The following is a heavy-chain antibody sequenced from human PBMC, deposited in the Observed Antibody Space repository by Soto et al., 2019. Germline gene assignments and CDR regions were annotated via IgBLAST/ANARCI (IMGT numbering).Heavy chain of an antibody. CDR3: ARGVTMVQGDGRDNYYFDS. CDR2: INYSGNT. Sequence: ETLFLTFAVYGWSFSGYYWTWIRQPPGKGLEWIGEINYSGNTNENPSLKRRVTISVDTSKNQFSLKLSSVTAADTAVYYCARGVTMVQGDGRDNYYFDSWGRGGLVTVSS. V-gene: IGHV4-34*01. CDR1: GWSFSGYY. D-gene: IGHD3-10*01. J-gene: IGHJ4*02.